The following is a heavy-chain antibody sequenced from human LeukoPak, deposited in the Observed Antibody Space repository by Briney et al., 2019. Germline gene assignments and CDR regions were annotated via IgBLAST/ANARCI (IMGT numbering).Heavy chain of an antibody. CDR2: ISYDGSNK. J-gene: IGHJ4*02. CDR3: ARGGNAATY. V-gene: IGHV3-30-3*01. CDR1: EFTFSSYA. Sequence: GRSLRLSCAASEFTFSSYAMHWVRQAPGKGLEWVAVISYDGSNKYYADSVKGRFTISRDNSKNTLYLQMNSLRAEDTAVYYCARGGNAATYWGQGTLVTVSS. D-gene: IGHD3-10*01.